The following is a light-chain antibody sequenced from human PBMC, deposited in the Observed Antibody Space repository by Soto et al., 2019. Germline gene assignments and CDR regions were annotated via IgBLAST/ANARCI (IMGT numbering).Light chain of an antibody. J-gene: IGKJ1*01. CDR2: GAS. CDR1: QSVSSSY. Sequence: EIVLTQSPGTLSLSPGERATLSCRASQSVSSSYLAWYQQKPGQAPRLLIYGASSRATGIPYRFSGSGSGTDFTLTISRLEPEDFAVYYWQQYGSSPRTFGQGTKLEIK. CDR3: QQYGSSPRT. V-gene: IGKV3-20*01.